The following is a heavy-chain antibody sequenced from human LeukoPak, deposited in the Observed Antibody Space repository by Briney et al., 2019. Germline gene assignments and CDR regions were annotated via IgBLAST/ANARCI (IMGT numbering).Heavy chain of an antibody. CDR3: AKGSVVYDFWSGFDY. J-gene: IGHJ4*02. Sequence: GGSLRLSCAASGFTFSSYAMSWVRQAPGKGLEGVSAISGSGGSTYYADSVKGRFIISRDNSKNTLYLQMNSLRAEDTAVYYCAKGSVVYDFWSGFDYWGQGTLVTVSS. CDR1: GFTFSSYA. CDR2: ISGSGGST. V-gene: IGHV3-23*01. D-gene: IGHD3-3*01.